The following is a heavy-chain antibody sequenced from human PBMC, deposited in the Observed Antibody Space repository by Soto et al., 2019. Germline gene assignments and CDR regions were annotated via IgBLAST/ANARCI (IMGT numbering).Heavy chain of an antibody. CDR1: GFTFSSYW. D-gene: IGHD6-19*01. CDR3: AKAEQWLPRDNAFDI. Sequence: RLSCAASGFTFSSYWMHWVRQAPGKGLVWVSRINSDGSSTSYADSVKGRFTIPRDNAKNTLYLQMNSLRAEDTAVYYCAKAEQWLPRDNAFDIWGQGTMVTVSS. CDR2: INSDGSST. J-gene: IGHJ3*02. V-gene: IGHV3-74*01.